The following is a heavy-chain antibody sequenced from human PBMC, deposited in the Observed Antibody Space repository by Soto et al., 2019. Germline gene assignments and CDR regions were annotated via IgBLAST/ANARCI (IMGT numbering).Heavy chain of an antibody. CDR3: ARDRHADFWSGYFFDY. CDR1: GYTFTGYY. J-gene: IGHJ4*02. V-gene: IGHV1-2*04. D-gene: IGHD3-3*01. CDR2: INPNSGGT. Sequence: ASVKVSCKASGYTFTGYYMHWVRQAPGQGLEWMGWINPNSGGTNYAQKFQGWVTMTRDTSISKAYMELSRLRSDDTAVYYCARDRHADFWSGYFFDYWGQGTLVTVSS.